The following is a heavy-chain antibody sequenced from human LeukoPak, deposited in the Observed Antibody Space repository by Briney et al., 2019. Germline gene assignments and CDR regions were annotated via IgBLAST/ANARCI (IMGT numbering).Heavy chain of an antibody. Sequence: GGSLRLSCAVSGVRLSNYAMSWVRQAPGKGLEWVSAISGSGGSTYYADSVKGRFTISRDNSKNTLYLQMNSLRAEDTAVYYCAKGNHRIAAAGSYFDYWGQGTLVTVSS. CDR3: AKGNHRIAAAGSYFDY. D-gene: IGHD6-13*01. CDR2: ISGSGGST. CDR1: GVRLSNYA. V-gene: IGHV3-23*01. J-gene: IGHJ4*02.